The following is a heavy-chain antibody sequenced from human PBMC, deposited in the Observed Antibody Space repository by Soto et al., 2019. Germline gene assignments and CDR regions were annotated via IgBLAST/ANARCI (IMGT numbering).Heavy chain of an antibody. J-gene: IGHJ5*02. CDR2: IYYSGST. CDR3: ASPKIAFYNWFDP. Sequence: QLQLQESGPGLVKPSETLSLTCTVSGGSISSSSYYWGWIRQPPGKGLEWIGSIYYSGSTYYNPSLKSRVNTSVDTSKNQFSLKLTSVTAADTAVYYCASPKIAFYNWFDPWGQGTLVTVSS. D-gene: IGHD3-3*02. V-gene: IGHV4-39*01. CDR1: GGSISSSSYY.